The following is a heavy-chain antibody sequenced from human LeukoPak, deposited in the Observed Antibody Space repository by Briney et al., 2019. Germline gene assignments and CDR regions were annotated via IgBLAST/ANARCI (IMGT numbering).Heavy chain of an antibody. CDR2: IKEDGSER. D-gene: IGHD5-18*01. V-gene: IGHV3-7*01. CDR3: ARDLSTALYYFDY. Sequence: GGSLRLSCAASGFSLSNYWMSWVRQAPGKGLEWVANIKEDGSERYYVDSVKGRFTISRDNAKNSLYLQMDSLRAEDTAVYYCARDLSTALYYFDYWGQGTLVTVSS. CDR1: GFSLSNYW. J-gene: IGHJ4*02.